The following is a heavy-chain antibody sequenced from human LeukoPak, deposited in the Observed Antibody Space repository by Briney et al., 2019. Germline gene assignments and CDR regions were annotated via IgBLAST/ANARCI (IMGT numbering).Heavy chain of an antibody. J-gene: IGHJ4*02. CDR2: INPNSGGT. V-gene: IGHV1-2*02. D-gene: IGHD3-10*01. CDR3: ARGREPGSYYNGFDY. CDR1: GYTFTGYY. Sequence: GSVKVSCKASGYTFTGYYMHWVRQAPGQGLEWMGWINPNSGGTNYAQKFQGRVTMTRDTSISTAYMELSRLRSDDTAVYYCARGREPGSYYNGFDYWGQGTLVTVSS.